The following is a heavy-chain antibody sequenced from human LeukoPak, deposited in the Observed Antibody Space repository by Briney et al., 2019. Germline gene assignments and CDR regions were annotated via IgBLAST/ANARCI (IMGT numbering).Heavy chain of an antibody. CDR2: IYYSGST. D-gene: IGHD6-19*01. CDR3: ARDPGHYSSGWHFAFDI. V-gene: IGHV4-31*03. J-gene: IGHJ3*02. CDR1: GGSISSGGYY. Sequence: PSETLSLTCTVSGGSISSGGYYWSWIRQHPGKGLEWIGYIYYSGSTYYNPSLKSRVTISVDTSKNQFSLKLSSVTAADTAVYYCARDPGHYSSGWHFAFDIWGQGTMVTVSS.